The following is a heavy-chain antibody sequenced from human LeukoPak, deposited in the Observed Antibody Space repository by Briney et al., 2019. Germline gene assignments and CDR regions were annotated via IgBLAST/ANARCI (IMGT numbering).Heavy chain of an antibody. CDR1: GLTFSDAW. CDR3: TKDLPFTAGGVIVH. J-gene: IGHJ5*02. Sequence: GGSLRLSCGVSGLTFSDAWLTWVRQGPGKGLEWVGLIRSKVDGGTADYATTVKGRFTISRDDSKNMLYLQINGLKTEDTAIYYCTKDLPFTAGGVIVHWGQGALVTVSS. CDR2: IRSKVDGGTA. D-gene: IGHD3-16*01. V-gene: IGHV3-15*01.